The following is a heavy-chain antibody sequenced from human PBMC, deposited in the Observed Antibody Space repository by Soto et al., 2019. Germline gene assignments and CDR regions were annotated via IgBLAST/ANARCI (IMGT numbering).Heavy chain of an antibody. D-gene: IGHD4-17*01. V-gene: IGHV3-23*01. J-gene: IGHJ6*02. CDR1: GGSISSYY. CDR2: ISGSGGST. Sequence: TSETLSLTCTVSGGSISSYYWSWVRQAPGKGLEWVSAISGSGGSTYYADSVKGRFTISRDNSKNTLYLQMNSLRAEDTAVYYCAKDLLTTDYYYYYGMDVWGQGTTVTVSS. CDR3: AKDLLTTDYYYYYGMDV.